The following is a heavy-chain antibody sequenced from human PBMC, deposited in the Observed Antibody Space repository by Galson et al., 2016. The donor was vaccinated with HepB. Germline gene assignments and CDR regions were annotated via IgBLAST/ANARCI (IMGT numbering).Heavy chain of an antibody. J-gene: IGHJ4*02. V-gene: IGHV4-59*01. Sequence: SETLSLTCTVSGGSISSYYWSWIRQPPGKGLEWIGYIFYSGSTNYNPSLKSRVTLSVDTSKNQFSLKLTSVTPADTAVYYCAGTGSEWFGELSPKYYFDYWGQGTLVTVSS. D-gene: IGHD3-10*01. CDR1: GGSISSYY. CDR2: IFYSGST. CDR3: AGTGSEWFGELSPKYYFDY.